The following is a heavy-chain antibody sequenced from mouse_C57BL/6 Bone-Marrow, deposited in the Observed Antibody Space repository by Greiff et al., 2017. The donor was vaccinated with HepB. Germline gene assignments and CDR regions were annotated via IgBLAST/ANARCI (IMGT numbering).Heavy chain of an antibody. CDR1: GFTFSSYA. CDR2: ISDGGSYT. D-gene: IGHD1-1*01. CDR3: ARGSSYGSSLYYFDY. V-gene: IGHV5-4*01. J-gene: IGHJ2*01. Sequence: DVHLVESGGGLVKPGGSLKLSCAASGFTFSSYAMSWVRQTPEKRLEWVATISDGGSYTYYPDNVKGRFTISRDNAKNNLYLQMSHLKSEDTAMYYCARGSSYGSSLYYFDYWGQGTTLTVSS.